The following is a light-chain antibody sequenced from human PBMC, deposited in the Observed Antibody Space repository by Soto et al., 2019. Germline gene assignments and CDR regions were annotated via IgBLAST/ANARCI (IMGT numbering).Light chain of an antibody. CDR2: GAS. Sequence: IMLTQSPGTLSLSQGERATLSCRASQTVIGTYLAWYQQKPGQAPRLLIYGASSRASGIPDRFSGSGSGTDFTLTISRLEPEDFAVYYCQQYGSSPITFGRGTLLE. CDR3: QQYGSSPIT. CDR1: QTVIGTY. J-gene: IGKJ5*01. V-gene: IGKV3-20*01.